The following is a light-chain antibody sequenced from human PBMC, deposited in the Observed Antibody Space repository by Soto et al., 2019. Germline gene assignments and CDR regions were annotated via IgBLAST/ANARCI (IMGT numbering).Light chain of an antibody. CDR2: DVS. V-gene: IGLV2-14*01. Sequence: QSALTQPASVSGTPGQAMTISCTGTSSDVGGYNYVSWYQQHPGKAPKLMIYDVSNRPSGVSNRFSGSKSGNTASLTISGLQAEDEADYYCSSYTSSSTLVFGTG. J-gene: IGLJ1*01. CDR1: SSDVGGYNY. CDR3: SSYTSSSTLV.